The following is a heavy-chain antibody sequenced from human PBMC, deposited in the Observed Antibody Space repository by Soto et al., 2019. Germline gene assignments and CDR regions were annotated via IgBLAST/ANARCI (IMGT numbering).Heavy chain of an antibody. V-gene: IGHV3-9*01. CDR1: GFRFEQYV. Sequence: VQVVASGGGLVQPGRSLRLSCAVSGFRFEQYVMHWVRQAPGKGLECVSTVSPTGDTVAYADSVEGRFTVSRDNAKNSLYLQMNSLKGDDTAIYYCLKDAPKGASDDWGQGTLVTVSS. CDR2: VSPTGDTV. J-gene: IGHJ4*02. CDR3: LKDAPKGASDD.